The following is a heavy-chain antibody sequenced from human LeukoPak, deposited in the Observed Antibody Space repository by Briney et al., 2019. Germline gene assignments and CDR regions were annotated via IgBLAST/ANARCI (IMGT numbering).Heavy chain of an antibody. CDR1: GFTFSSYG. Sequence: PGGSLRLSCAASGFTFSSYGMHWVRQAPGKGPEWVAFIRYDGSNKYYADSVKGRFTISRDNSKNTLYLQMNSLRAEDTAVYYCAKEDSSSWSIDYWGQGTLVTVSS. CDR2: IRYDGSNK. D-gene: IGHD6-13*01. J-gene: IGHJ4*02. CDR3: AKEDSSSWSIDY. V-gene: IGHV3-30*02.